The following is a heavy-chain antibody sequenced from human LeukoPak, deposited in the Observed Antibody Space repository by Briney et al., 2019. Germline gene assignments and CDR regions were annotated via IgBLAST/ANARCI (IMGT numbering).Heavy chain of an antibody. V-gene: IGHV3-20*04. Sequence: GGSLRLSCAASGFTFDDYGMSWVRQAPGKRLEWVSGINWNGGSTGYADSVKGRFTISRDNSKNTLYLQMNSLRAEDTAVYYCAKDGFKRFLEWLPNYYYYYMDVWGKGTTVTVSS. D-gene: IGHD3-3*01. CDR1: GFTFDDYG. CDR2: INWNGGST. J-gene: IGHJ6*03. CDR3: AKDGFKRFLEWLPNYYYYYMDV.